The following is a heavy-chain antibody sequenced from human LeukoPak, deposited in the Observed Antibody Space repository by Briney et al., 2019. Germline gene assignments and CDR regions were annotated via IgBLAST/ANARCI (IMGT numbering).Heavy chain of an antibody. V-gene: IGHV4-61*02. CDR3: AREKKERCGSGSEYYFDY. CDR2: IYTSGST. Sequence: SETLSLTCTVSGGSISSGSYYWSWIRQPAGKGLEWIGRIYTSGSTNYNPSLKSRVTISVDTSKNQFSLKLSSVTAADTAVYYCAREKKERCGSGSEYYFDYWGQGTLVTVSS. CDR1: GGSISSGSYY. D-gene: IGHD3-10*01. J-gene: IGHJ4*02.